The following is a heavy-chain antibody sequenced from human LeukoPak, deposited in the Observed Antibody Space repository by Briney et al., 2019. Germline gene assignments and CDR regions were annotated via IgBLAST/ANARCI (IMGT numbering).Heavy chain of an antibody. CDR1: GYTFTGYY. CDR3: ARGGDIAVAGTSS. V-gene: IGHV1-2*02. Sequence: ASVKVSCKASGYTFTGYYMHWVRQAPGQGLEWMGWINPNSGGTNYAQKFQGRVTMTRDTSISTAYMELSRLRSDDTAAYYCARGGDIAVAGTSSWGQGTLVTVSS. J-gene: IGHJ4*02. CDR2: INPNSGGT. D-gene: IGHD6-19*01.